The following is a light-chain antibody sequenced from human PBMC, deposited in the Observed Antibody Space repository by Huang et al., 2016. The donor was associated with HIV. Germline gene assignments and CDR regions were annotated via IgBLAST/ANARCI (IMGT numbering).Light chain of an antibody. V-gene: IGKV3-11*01. CDR1: QSVSSY. Sequence: EIVLTQSPDTLSLSPGERATLSCRASQSVSSYLAWYQQQPGQAPRLLIYDSANRATGIPARFSGSGSGTDFTLTISSLGPEDFAVYYCQQRSDWPLTFGPGTKVDIK. CDR2: DSA. CDR3: QQRSDWPLT. J-gene: IGKJ3*01.